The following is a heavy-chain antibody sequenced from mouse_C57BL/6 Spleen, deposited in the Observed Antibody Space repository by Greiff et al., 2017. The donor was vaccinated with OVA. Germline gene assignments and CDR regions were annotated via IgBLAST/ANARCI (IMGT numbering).Heavy chain of an antibody. Sequence: QVQLKQPGAELVKPGASVKMSCKASGYTFTSYWITWVKQRPGQGLEWIGDIYPGSGSTNYNEKFKSKATLTVDTSSSTAYMQLSSLTSEDSAVYYCARGYGSSSYYFDYWGQGTTLTVSS. CDR3: ARGYGSSSYYFDY. CDR2: IYPGSGST. V-gene: IGHV1-55*01. CDR1: GYTFTSYW. D-gene: IGHD1-1*01. J-gene: IGHJ2*01.